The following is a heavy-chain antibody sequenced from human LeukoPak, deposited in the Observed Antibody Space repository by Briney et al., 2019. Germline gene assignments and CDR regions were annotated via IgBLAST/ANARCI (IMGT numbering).Heavy chain of an antibody. D-gene: IGHD3-16*01. CDR3: AKDRKGGPYYYGMDV. Sequence: PGGSLRLSCAASGFTFDDYAMHWVRQAPGKGLEWVSGISWNSGSIGYADSVKGRFTISRDNAKNSLYLQMYGVRAEDTALYYCAKDRKGGPYYYGMDVWGQGTTVTVSS. J-gene: IGHJ6*02. CDR1: GFTFDDYA. V-gene: IGHV3-9*01. CDR2: ISWNSGSI.